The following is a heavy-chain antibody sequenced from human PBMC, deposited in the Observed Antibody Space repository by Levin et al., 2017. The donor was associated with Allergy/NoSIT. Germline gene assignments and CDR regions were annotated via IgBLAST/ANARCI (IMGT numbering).Heavy chain of an antibody. Sequence: PSETLSLTCTVSGGSINNYYWTWIRQPPGKGLEWLGHIYSTENAYYNPSLKTRISISLDTSKKQVSLKLSSVTAADTAVYYCARGGGAWMQVWLHAFHYWGQGTPVTVSS. V-gene: IGHV4-59*01. CDR3: ARGGGAWMQVWLHAFHY. J-gene: IGHJ4*02. CDR1: GGSINNYY. D-gene: IGHD5-18*01. CDR2: IYSTENA.